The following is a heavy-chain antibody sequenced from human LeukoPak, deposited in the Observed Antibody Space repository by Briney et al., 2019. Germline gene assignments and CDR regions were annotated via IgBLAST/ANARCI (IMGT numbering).Heavy chain of an antibody. CDR2: ISGRSSHI. CDR1: GFSFSDYD. Sequence: GGSLRLSCSASGFSFSDYDMTWVRQAPGKGLEWVSAISGRSSHIYYGESVKGRFTISRDNAKNSLYLQMDSLGVEDTAVYYCGRAFPPLRTSSAGDLWGQGTLVIVSS. V-gene: IGHV3-21*01. CDR3: GRAFPPLRTSSAGDL. J-gene: IGHJ1*01. D-gene: IGHD3-16*01.